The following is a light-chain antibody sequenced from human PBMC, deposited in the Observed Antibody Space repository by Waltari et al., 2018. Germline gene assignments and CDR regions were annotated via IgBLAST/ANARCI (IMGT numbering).Light chain of an antibody. CDR1: NSYLGRYAY. CDR2: DVN. Sequence: QSALTPAASVSGSLCQSITISCIGTNSYLGRYAYVSWYQQHPGKAPKLVIYDVNNRPSGVSNRFSGSKSDNTASLTISGLQAEDEADYYCAYYTGGSTLVLFGGVTRLTVL. V-gene: IGLV2-14*03. J-gene: IGLJ3*02. CDR3: AYYTGGSTLVL.